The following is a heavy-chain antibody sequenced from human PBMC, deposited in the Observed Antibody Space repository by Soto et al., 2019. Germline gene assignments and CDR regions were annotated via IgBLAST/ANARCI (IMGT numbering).Heavy chain of an antibody. CDR1: GGSISSGGYY. J-gene: IGHJ4*02. Sequence: SETLSLTCTVSGGSISSGGYYWSWIRQHPGEGLEWIGYIYYSGSTYYNPSLKSRVTISVDTSKNQFSLKLSSVTAADTAVYYCARDRGVVTNYGIDYWGQGTLVTVSS. D-gene: IGHD3-3*01. CDR2: IYYSGST. V-gene: IGHV4-31*03. CDR3: ARDRGVVTNYGIDY.